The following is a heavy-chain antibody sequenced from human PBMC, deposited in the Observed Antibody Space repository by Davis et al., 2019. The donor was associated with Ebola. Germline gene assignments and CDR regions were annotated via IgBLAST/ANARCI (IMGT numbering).Heavy chain of an antibody. Sequence: GESLKISCAASGFTFSSYSMNWVRQAPGKGLEWVSSISSSSSYIYYADSVKGRFTISRDNSKNTLYLQMNSLRAEDTAVYYCARDGYCSSTSCYPWSYYYYGMDVWGKGTTVTVSS. J-gene: IGHJ6*04. CDR3: ARDGYCSSTSCYPWSYYYYGMDV. V-gene: IGHV3-21*01. CDR1: GFTFSSYS. D-gene: IGHD2-2*01. CDR2: ISSSSSYI.